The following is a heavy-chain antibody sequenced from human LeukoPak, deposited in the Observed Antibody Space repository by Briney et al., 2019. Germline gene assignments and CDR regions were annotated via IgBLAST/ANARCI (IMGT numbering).Heavy chain of an antibody. J-gene: IGHJ3*02. Sequence: SETLSLTCTVSGGSISSYYWSWLRQPPGKGLEWIGYISDSGSTNYNPSLKSRVTISVDTSMDQLSLNLKSVTAADTAVYFCARGWKQWLGVFDIWGQGTRVIVSS. D-gene: IGHD6-19*01. CDR1: GGSISSYY. CDR3: ARGWKQWLGVFDI. V-gene: IGHV4-59*01. CDR2: ISDSGST.